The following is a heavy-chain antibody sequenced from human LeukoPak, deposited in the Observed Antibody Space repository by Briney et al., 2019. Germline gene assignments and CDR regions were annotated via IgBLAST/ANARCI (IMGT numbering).Heavy chain of an antibody. CDR2: ISGSGGST. CDR1: GFTFSSYA. J-gene: IGHJ4*02. V-gene: IGHV3-23*01. CDR3: AKGPYDYVWGSYLDY. Sequence: QPGGSLRLSCAAPGFTFSSYAMSWVRQAPGKGLEWVSAISGSGGSTYYADSVKGRFTISRDNSKNTLYLQMNSLRAEDTAVYYCAKGPYDYVWGSYLDYWGQGTLVTVSS. D-gene: IGHD3-16*01.